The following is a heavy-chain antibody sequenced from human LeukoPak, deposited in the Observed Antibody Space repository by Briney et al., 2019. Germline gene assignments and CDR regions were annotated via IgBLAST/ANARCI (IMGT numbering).Heavy chain of an antibody. CDR2: ISSSGSTI. CDR3: ARAYSGTYGLGYYYMDV. J-gene: IGHJ6*03. Sequence: PGGSLRLSCAASGFTFSDYYMSWIRQAPGKGLEWVSYISSSGSTIYYADSVKGRFTISRDNAKNSLYLQMNSLRVEDAALYYCARAYSGTYGLGYYYMDVWGKGTTVTISS. CDR1: GFTFSDYY. V-gene: IGHV3-11*04. D-gene: IGHD1-26*01.